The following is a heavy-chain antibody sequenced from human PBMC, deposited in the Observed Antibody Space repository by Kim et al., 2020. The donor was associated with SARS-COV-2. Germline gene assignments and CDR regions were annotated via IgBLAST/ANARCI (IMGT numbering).Heavy chain of an antibody. CDR2: IYYSGST. Sequence: SETLSLTCTVSGGSISSGGYYWSWIRQHPGKGLEWIGYIYYSGSTYYNPSLKSRVTISVDTSKNQFSLKLSSVTAADTAVYYCARGEYYYDSSGHYGMDVWGQGTTVTVSS. D-gene: IGHD3-22*01. V-gene: IGHV4-31*03. CDR1: GGSISSGGYY. J-gene: IGHJ6*02. CDR3: ARGEYYYDSSGHYGMDV.